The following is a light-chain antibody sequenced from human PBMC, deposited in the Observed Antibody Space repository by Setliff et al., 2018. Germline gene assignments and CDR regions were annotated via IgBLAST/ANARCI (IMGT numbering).Light chain of an antibody. V-gene: IGLV2-23*02. Sequence: QSVLTQPASVSGSPGQSITISCAGTSSDVGAYNLVSWYQQHPGKGPKVLIYEVTKRPSGVSTRFSGSKSGATASLTISGLQAEDEADYHCASYIGSSTYVFGSGAKVTVL. J-gene: IGLJ1*01. CDR3: ASYIGSSTYV. CDR2: EVT. CDR1: SSDVGAYNL.